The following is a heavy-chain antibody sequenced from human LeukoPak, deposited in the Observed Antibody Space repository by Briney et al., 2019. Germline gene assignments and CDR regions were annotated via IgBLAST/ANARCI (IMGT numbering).Heavy chain of an antibody. Sequence: SETLSLTCAVYGGSFSGYYWSWIRQPPGKGLEWIGEINHSGSTNYNPSLKSRVTISVDTSKNQFSLKLSSVTAADTAVYYCARHGTSGTNLNWFDPWGQGTLVTVSS. V-gene: IGHV4-34*01. CDR3: ARHGTSGTNLNWFDP. J-gene: IGHJ5*02. D-gene: IGHD1-1*01. CDR2: INHSGST. CDR1: GGSFSGYY.